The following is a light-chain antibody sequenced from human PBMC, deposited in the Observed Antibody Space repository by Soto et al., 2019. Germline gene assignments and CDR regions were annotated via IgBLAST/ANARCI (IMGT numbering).Light chain of an antibody. Sequence: EVVLTQSPVTLSLSPGERATLSCRASQSVSNNYFACYQQQPGQAPRLIIFGSSDRATGTPDRFSGSGCGSDFTLTISRLEPEDVAVYYCQQYGRSTPYTFGQGTQLEIK. V-gene: IGKV3-20*01. CDR2: GSS. CDR1: QSVSNNY. CDR3: QQYGRSTPYT. J-gene: IGKJ2*01.